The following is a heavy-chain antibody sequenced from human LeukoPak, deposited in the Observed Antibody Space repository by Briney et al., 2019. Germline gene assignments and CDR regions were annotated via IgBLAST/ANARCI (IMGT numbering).Heavy chain of an antibody. V-gene: IGHV3-30*02. Sequence: GGSLRLSCAASGFTFSSYGMHWVRQAPGKGLEWVAFIRYDGSNKYYVDSVKGRFTISRDNSKNTLYLQMNSLRAEDTAVYYCAKRGATEFDYWGQGTLVTVSS. CDR3: AKRGATEFDY. J-gene: IGHJ4*02. CDR1: GFTFSSYG. CDR2: IRYDGSNK. D-gene: IGHD1-26*01.